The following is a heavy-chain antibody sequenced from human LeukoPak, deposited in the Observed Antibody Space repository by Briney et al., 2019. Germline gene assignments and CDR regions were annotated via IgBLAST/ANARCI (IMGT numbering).Heavy chain of an antibody. Sequence: SETLSLTCTVSGGSISSSSYYWGWIRQPPGKGLEWIGSIYYSGSTYYNPSLQGRVTILVDTSRHDFSLKLSSVTAADTAVYYCARRVAVTGFDPWGQGTLVTVSS. V-gene: IGHV4-39*02. CDR2: IYYSGST. D-gene: IGHD4-11*01. J-gene: IGHJ5*02. CDR3: ARRVAVTGFDP. CDR1: GGSISSSSYY.